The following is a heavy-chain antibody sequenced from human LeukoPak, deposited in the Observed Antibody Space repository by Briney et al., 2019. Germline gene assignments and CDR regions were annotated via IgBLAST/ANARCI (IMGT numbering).Heavy chain of an antibody. J-gene: IGHJ4*02. CDR1: GFTFSSYG. V-gene: IGHV3-30*02. Sequence: GGSLRLSCAASGFTFSSYGMHWVRQAPGKGLEWVAFIRYDGSNKYYADSVKGRFTISRGNSKNTLYLQMNSLRAEDTAVYYCAKVGDNDYVWGSYRDHQELDYWGQRTLVTVSS. CDR2: IRYDGSNK. D-gene: IGHD3-16*02. CDR3: AKVGDNDYVWGSYRDHQELDY.